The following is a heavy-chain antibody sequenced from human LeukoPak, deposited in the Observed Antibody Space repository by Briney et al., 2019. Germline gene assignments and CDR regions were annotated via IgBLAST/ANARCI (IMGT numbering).Heavy chain of an antibody. Sequence: GGSLRLSCSASGFTFSSYEMNWVRQAPGKGLEWVSYISSGGSTIYYADSVKGRFTISRDNAKNSLYLQMNSLRAEDTAVYYCARDRMAAADWDWGQGTLVTVSS. J-gene: IGHJ4*02. CDR3: ARDRMAAADWD. D-gene: IGHD6-13*01. CDR1: GFTFSSYE. V-gene: IGHV3-48*03. CDR2: ISSGGSTI.